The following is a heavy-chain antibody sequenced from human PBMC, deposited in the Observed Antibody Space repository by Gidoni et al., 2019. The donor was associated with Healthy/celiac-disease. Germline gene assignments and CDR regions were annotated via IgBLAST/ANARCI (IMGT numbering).Heavy chain of an antibody. CDR1: GYTSPRYA. V-gene: IGHV1-3*01. CDR2: INAGNGNT. D-gene: IGHD3-16*01. CDR3: ARAHPQARGVMSPGGY. J-gene: IGHJ4*02. Sequence: QVPLVQSGAEAKKPGASVKVSCKASGYTSPRYAMHWVRQAPGQRLEWLGWINAGNGNTKYSQKFQGRVTITRDTSASTAYMELSSLRSEDTAVYYCARAHPQARGVMSPGGYWGQGTLVTVSS.